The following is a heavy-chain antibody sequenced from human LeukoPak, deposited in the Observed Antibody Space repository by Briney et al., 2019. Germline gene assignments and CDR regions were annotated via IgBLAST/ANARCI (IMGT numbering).Heavy chain of an antibody. J-gene: IGHJ6*02. Sequence: SETLSLTCTVSGGSISSYYWSWIRQPPGKGLEWIGYIYYSGSTNYNPSLKSRVTISVDTSKNQFSLKLSSVTAADTAVYYCARVSGSSRGYYYYGMDVWGQGTTVTVSS. V-gene: IGHV4-59*01. D-gene: IGHD6-13*01. CDR1: GGSISSYY. CDR2: IYYSGST. CDR3: ARVSGSSRGYYYYGMDV.